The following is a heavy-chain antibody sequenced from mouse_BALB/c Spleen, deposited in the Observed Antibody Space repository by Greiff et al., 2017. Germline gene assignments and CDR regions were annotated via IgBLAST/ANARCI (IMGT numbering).Heavy chain of an antibody. V-gene: IGHV5-17*02. CDR3: ARYYSGPFDY. J-gene: IGHJ2*01. CDR2: ISSGSSTI. D-gene: IGHD2-12*01. Sequence: EVHLVESGGGLVQPGGSRKLSCAASGFTFSSFGMHWVRQAPEKGLEWVAYISSGSSTIYYADTVKGRFTISRDNPKNTLFLQMTSLRSEDTAMYYCARYYSGPFDYWGQGTTLTVSS. CDR1: GFTFSSFG.